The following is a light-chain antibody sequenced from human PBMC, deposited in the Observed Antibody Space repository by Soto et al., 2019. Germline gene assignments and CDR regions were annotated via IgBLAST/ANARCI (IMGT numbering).Light chain of an antibody. CDR3: AAWDDSRSGPV. Sequence: QSVLTQPPSASGTPGQRVTISCSGSSSNIGSNYVYWYQQLPGTAPKLLIYRNNHRPSGVPDRFSGSKSGTSASLAISGLRSEDEADYYCAAWDDSRSGPVFGGGTQLTVL. J-gene: IGLJ7*01. CDR1: SSNIGSNY. V-gene: IGLV1-47*01. CDR2: RNN.